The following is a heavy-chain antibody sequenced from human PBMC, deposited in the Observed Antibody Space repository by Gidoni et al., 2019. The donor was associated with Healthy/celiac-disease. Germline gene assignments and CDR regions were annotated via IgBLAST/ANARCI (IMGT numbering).Heavy chain of an antibody. CDR3: ARGRRWLVHWFDP. D-gene: IGHD6-19*01. Sequence: QVQLQQWGAGLLKPSETLSLTCAVYGVSFSGYYWSWIRQPPGKGREWIGEINHSGSTNYNPSLKSRVTISVDTSKNQFSLKLSSVTAADTAVYYCARGRRWLVHWFDPWGQGTLVTVSS. CDR1: GVSFSGYY. V-gene: IGHV4-34*01. J-gene: IGHJ5*02. CDR2: INHSGST.